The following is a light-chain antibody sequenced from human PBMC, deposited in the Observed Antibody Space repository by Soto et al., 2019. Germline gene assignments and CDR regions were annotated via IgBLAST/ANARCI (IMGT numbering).Light chain of an antibody. CDR2: GAS. Sequence: ETVMTQSPAVLSVSPGERATLSCRASQSVDSRLDWYQQKPGQAPRLLIYGASTRATGIPARFSGSGSGTEFTLTISSLQSEDSAIYYCQQFSDSPPERTFGQGTKVEVK. J-gene: IGKJ1*01. V-gene: IGKV3-15*01. CDR1: QSVDSR. CDR3: QQFSDSPPERT.